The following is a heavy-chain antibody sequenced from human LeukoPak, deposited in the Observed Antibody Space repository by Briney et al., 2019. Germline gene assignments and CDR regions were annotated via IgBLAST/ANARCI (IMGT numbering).Heavy chain of an antibody. V-gene: IGHV4-61*02. J-gene: IGHJ3*02. CDR2: IYTSGGT. CDR1: GGSISSGSYY. Sequence: PSQTLSLTCTVSGGSISSGSYYWSWIRQPAGKGLEWIGRIYTSGGTNYNPSLKSRVTISVDTSKNQFSLKLSSVTAADTAVYYCVRDGDTSSYDAFDIWGQGTMVTVSS. D-gene: IGHD2-2*01. CDR3: VRDGDTSSYDAFDI.